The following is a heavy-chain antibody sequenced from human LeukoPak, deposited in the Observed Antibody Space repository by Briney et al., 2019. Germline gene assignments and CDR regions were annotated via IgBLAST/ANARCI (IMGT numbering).Heavy chain of an antibody. CDR1: GFTFSTYW. Sequence: GGPLRLSCAASGFTFSTYWMSWVRQAPGKGLDWVANIKQDGSVKYYVDSVKGRFTISRDNAKNSLYLQMNSLRAEDTAVYYCTREKLDTRGYIDFWGQGALVTVSS. CDR3: TREKLDTRGYIDF. D-gene: IGHD2-8*02. J-gene: IGHJ4*02. V-gene: IGHV3-7*01. CDR2: IKQDGSVK.